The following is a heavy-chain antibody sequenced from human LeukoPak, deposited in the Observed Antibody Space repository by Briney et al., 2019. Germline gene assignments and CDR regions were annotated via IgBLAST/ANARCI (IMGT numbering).Heavy chain of an antibody. J-gene: IGHJ5*02. CDR2: ISWDGGST. Sequence: GGSLRLSCAASGFTFDDYAMHWVRQAPGKGLEWVSLISWDGGSTYYADSVKGRFTISRDNSKNSLYLQMNSLRAEDTALYYCAKDLSPGRIVVVPSPWFDPWGQGTLVTVSS. CDR3: AKDLSPGRIVVVPSPWFDP. CDR1: GFTFDDYA. D-gene: IGHD2-21*01. V-gene: IGHV3-43D*03.